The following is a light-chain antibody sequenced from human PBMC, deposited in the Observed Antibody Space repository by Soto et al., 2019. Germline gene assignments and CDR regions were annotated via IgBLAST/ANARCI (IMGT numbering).Light chain of an antibody. CDR2: GNS. Sequence: QSVLTQPPSVSGAPGQRVTISCTRSSSNIGAGYDVHWYQQLPVTAPKLLIYGNSNRPSGVPDRFSGSKSGTSASLAITGLQAEDEADYYCQSYDSSLSALFGGGTQLTV. V-gene: IGLV1-40*01. CDR1: SSNIGAGYD. CDR3: QSYDSSLSAL. J-gene: IGLJ3*02.